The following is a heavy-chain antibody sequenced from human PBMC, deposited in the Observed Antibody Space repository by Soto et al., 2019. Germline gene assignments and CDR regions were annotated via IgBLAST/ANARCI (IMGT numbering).Heavy chain of an antibody. CDR3: AKDLITYYDFWSGYRGVYYYYGMDV. Sequence: GGSLRLSCAASGFTFSSYAMHWVRQAPGKGLEWVAVISYDGSNKYYADSVKGRFTISRDNSKNTLYLQMNSLRAEDTAVYYCAKDLITYYDFWSGYRGVYYYYGMDVWGQGTMVTVSS. CDR2: ISYDGSNK. J-gene: IGHJ6*02. V-gene: IGHV3-30-3*01. CDR1: GFTFSSYA. D-gene: IGHD3-3*01.